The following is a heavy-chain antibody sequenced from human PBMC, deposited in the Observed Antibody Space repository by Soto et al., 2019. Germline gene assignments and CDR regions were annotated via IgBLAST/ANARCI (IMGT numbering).Heavy chain of an antibody. CDR1: GYTFTTYA. V-gene: IGHV1-3*04. Sequence: QVHLVQSGAEEKKPGASVKVSCKASGYTFTTYAIHWVRQAPGQSLEWMGWINTANGNTDYSQKFQGRVTITRDTSASTVYLELTSLRSEDTAVYYCARVESSSYYGSHTSIDPWGQGTLVTVSS. D-gene: IGHD3-22*01. CDR2: INTANGNT. J-gene: IGHJ5*02. CDR3: ARVESSSYYGSHTSIDP.